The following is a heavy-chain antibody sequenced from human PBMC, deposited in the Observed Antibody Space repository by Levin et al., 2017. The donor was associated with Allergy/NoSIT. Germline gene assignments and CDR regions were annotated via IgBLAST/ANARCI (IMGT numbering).Heavy chain of an antibody. CDR1: GASISSNDYY. D-gene: IGHD4-17*01. J-gene: IGHJ4*02. CDR2: ISHSGST. V-gene: IGHV4-39*01. CDR3: ARPAHDYGDYKYYFEY. Sequence: PSETLSLTCSVSGASISSNDYYWGWIRQPPGKGLEWIGSISHSGSTIYNPSLKSRVTISVDTSKNQFSLQLTSLTAADTALYYCARPAHDYGDYKYYFEYWGQGTLVTVSS.